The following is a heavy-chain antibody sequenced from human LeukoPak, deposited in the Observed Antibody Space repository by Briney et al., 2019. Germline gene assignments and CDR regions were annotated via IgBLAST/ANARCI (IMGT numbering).Heavy chain of an antibody. CDR1: GGSISSYY. J-gene: IGHJ5*02. Sequence: SETLSLTCTVSGGSISSYYWSWIRQPAGKGLEWIGRIYTSGSTNYNPSLKSRVTMSVDTSKIQFSLKLSSVTAADTAVYYCARARDQFYYDSSGYYPWGQGTLVTVSS. V-gene: IGHV4-4*07. CDR2: IYTSGST. D-gene: IGHD3-22*01. CDR3: ARARDQFYYDSSGYYP.